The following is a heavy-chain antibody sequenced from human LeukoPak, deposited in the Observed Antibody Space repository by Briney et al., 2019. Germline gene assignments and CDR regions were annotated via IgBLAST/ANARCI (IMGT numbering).Heavy chain of an antibody. J-gene: IGHJ4*02. CDR2: ISSGGNT. CDR1: GFTFSSYA. V-gene: IGHV3-23*01. Sequence: PGGSLRLSCAASGFTFSSYAINWVRQAPGKGLEWVSLISSGGNTYYADPVKGRFTISRDNSKNTLYLQMNSLRAEDTAVYYCARGTAMDIWGQGTLVTVS. D-gene: IGHD5-18*01. CDR3: ARGTAMDI.